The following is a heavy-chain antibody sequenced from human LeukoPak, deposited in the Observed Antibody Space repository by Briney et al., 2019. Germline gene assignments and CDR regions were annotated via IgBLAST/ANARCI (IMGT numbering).Heavy chain of an antibody. CDR1: GFTFSSYG. CDR3: AKRNYYGSGINYYYYYYMDV. J-gene: IGHJ6*03. CDR2: ISSSGSTI. D-gene: IGHD3-10*01. V-gene: IGHV3-48*03. Sequence: GGPLRLSCAASGFTFSSYGMNWVRQAPGKGLEWVSYISSSGSTIYYADSVKGRFTISRDNSKNTLYLQMNSLRAEDTAVYYCAKRNYYGSGINYYYYYYMDVWGKGTTVTVSS.